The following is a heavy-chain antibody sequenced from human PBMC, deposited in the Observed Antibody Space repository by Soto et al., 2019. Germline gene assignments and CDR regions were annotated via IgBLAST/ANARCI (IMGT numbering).Heavy chain of an antibody. Sequence: GGSLILSCAASGFLFTNYSMNSVRPAPGKGLEWVSVIGGRGNSAYYADSVQGRFTISRDNSKNTLSLQMSSLTADDTAIYYCVREGRGSFDGWGRGKMVTVS. J-gene: IGHJ3*01. CDR2: IGGRGNSA. D-gene: IGHD5-12*01. CDR1: GFLFTNYS. V-gene: IGHV3-23*01. CDR3: VREGRGSFDG.